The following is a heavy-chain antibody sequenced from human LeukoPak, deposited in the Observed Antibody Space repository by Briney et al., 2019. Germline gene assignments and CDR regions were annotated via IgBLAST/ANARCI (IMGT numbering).Heavy chain of an antibody. J-gene: IGHJ3*02. CDR2: IYYSGST. V-gene: IGHV4-61*01. D-gene: IGHD6-13*01. CDR1: GGSISSSSYY. Sequence: KPSETLSLTCTVSGGSISSSSYYWSWIRQPPGKGLEWIGYIYYSGSTNYNPSLKSRVTISVGTSKNQFSLKLSSVTAADTAVYYCARPADGTDAFDIWGQGTMVTVSS. CDR3: ARPADGTDAFDI.